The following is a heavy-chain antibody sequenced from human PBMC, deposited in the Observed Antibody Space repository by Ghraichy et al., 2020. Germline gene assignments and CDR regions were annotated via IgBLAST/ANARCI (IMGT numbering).Heavy chain of an antibody. Sequence: SETLSLTCTVYGGSLSGYSWSWIRQPPGKGLEWIGEFHYSGSTNFNPSLKSRVTISADTSQNQFSLKVTSVSAADTAVYYCARTHSRFASIAVRRGLDYYCMDVWDKGNTVIVSS. J-gene: IGHJ6*03. CDR3: ARTHSRFASIAVRRGLDYYCMDV. CDR2: FHYSGST. V-gene: IGHV4-34*01. CDR1: GGSLSGYS. D-gene: IGHD6-6*01.